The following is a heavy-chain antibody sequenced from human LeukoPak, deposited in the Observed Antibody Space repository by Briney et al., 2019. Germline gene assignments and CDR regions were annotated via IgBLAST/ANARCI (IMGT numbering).Heavy chain of an antibody. V-gene: IGHV4-34*01. CDR2: INHSGST. Sequence: PSETLSLTCAVYGGSFRGYYWSWIRQPPGKGLEWIGEINHSGSTNYNPSLKSRVTISVDTSKNQFSLKLSSVTAADTAVYYCARYSPYYYYYGMDVWGQGTTVTVSS. J-gene: IGHJ6*02. CDR3: ARYSPYYYYYGMDV. D-gene: IGHD5-18*01. CDR1: GGSFRGYY.